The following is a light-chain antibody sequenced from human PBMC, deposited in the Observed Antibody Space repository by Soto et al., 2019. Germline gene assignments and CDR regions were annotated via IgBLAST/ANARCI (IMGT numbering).Light chain of an antibody. J-gene: IGKJ3*01. CDR1: QSISSNY. Sequence: EIVLTQSPGTLSLSPGKRATLSCRASQSISSNYLAWYQQKPGQAPRLLVYGASSRATGIPDRFSGSGSGTDFTLTISRLEPEDFAVYYCQQYGSSRFTFGPGTKVDFK. CDR3: QQYGSSRFT. CDR2: GAS. V-gene: IGKV3-20*01.